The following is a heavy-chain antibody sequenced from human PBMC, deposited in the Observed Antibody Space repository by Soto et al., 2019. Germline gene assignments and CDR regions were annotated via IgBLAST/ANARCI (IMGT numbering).Heavy chain of an antibody. V-gene: IGHV3-15*01. J-gene: IGHJ4*02. Sequence: EVQMVESGGGLVKPGGYLTLSCAASGFSFSNAWMSWVRKAPGEGLEWGGRVLSKTDGGTTDYAAPVKDGFTISRDDSANTLFLQMNSLKSDDTDVSYCATGTVRTDFDYWGQGTLVTVSS. CDR2: VLSKTDGGTT. CDR1: GFSFSNAW. D-gene: IGHD2-21*02. CDR3: ATGTVRTDFDY.